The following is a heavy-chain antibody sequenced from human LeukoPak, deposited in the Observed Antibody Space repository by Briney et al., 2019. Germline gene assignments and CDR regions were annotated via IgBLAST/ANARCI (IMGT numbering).Heavy chain of an antibody. CDR3: VRMGRYGDYDY. V-gene: IGHV3-7*01. Sequence: GGSLRLSCAASGFTFSSYWMSWVRQAPGKGLEWVANIKQDGNEKYYVDSVKGRFTISRDNAKDSLYLQMNSLRAEDTAVYYCVRMGRYGDYDYWGQGTLVTVSS. CDR1: GFTFSSYW. J-gene: IGHJ4*02. CDR2: IKQDGNEK. D-gene: IGHD4-17*01.